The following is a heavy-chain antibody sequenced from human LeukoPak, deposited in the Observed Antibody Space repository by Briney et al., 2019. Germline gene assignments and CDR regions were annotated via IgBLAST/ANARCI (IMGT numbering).Heavy chain of an antibody. CDR2: IYYSGST. CDR1: GGSISSGGYY. J-gene: IGHJ5*02. V-gene: IGHV4-31*03. CDR3: ARAHYPYCSSTSCYDRRYNWFDP. Sequence: SETLSLTCTVSGGSISSGGYYWSWIRQHPGKGLEWIGYIYYSGSTYYNPSLKSRVTISVDTSKNQFSLKLSSVAAADTAVYYCARAHYPYCSSTSCYDRRYNWFDPWGQGTLVTVSS. D-gene: IGHD2-2*01.